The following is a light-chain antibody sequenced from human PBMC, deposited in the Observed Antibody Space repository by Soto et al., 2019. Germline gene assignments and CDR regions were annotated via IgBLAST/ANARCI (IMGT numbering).Light chain of an antibody. CDR3: PSYDSSLDVV. V-gene: IGLV1-40*01. CDR1: SSNIGAGYD. CDR2: GNS. J-gene: IGLJ2*01. Sequence: QSVLTQPPSVSGAPGQRVTISCTGSSSNIGAGYDVHWYQQLPGTAPKLLIYGNSNRPSGVPDRFSGSKSGPSASLAITGLQAEYQADYYCPSYDSSLDVVFGGGTKLTVL.